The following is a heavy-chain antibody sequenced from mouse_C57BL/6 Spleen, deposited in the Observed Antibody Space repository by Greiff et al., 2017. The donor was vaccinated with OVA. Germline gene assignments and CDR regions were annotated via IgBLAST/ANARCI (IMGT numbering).Heavy chain of an antibody. CDR3: ARPYYYGSPFAY. V-gene: IGHV1-80*01. CDR2: IYPGDGDT. D-gene: IGHD1-1*01. CDR1: GYAFSSYW. J-gene: IGHJ3*01. Sequence: VQLQESGAELVKPGASVKISCKASGYAFSSYWMNWVKQRPGKGLEWIGQIYPGDGDTNYNGKFKGKATLTADKSSSTAYMQLSSLTSEDSAVYFCARPYYYGSPFAYWGQGTLVTVSA.